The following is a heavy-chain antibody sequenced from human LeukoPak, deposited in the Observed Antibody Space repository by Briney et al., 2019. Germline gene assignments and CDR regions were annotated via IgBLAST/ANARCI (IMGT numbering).Heavy chain of an antibody. CDR2: ISGSGGST. CDR3: ARGVEYGYYYGMDV. CDR1: GFTFSSYA. V-gene: IGHV3-23*01. Sequence: GGSLRLSCAASGFTFSSYAMSWVRQAPGKGLEWVSAISGSGGSTYYADSVKGRFTISRDNSKNTLYLQMNSLRAEDTAVYYCARGVEYGYYYGMDVWGQGTTVTVSS. J-gene: IGHJ6*02. D-gene: IGHD4-17*01.